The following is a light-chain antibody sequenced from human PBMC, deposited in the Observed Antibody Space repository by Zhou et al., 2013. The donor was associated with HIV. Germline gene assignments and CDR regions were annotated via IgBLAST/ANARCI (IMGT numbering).Light chain of an antibody. J-gene: IGKJ2*01. V-gene: IGKV3-15*01. CDR3: QQYNNWPPRT. Sequence: EIVLTQSPGTLSLSPGERAALSCRASQSVSSRYLAWYQQKPGQAPRLLIYGASTRATGIPARFSGSGSGTEFTLTISRLQSEDFAVYYCQQYNNWPPRTFGQGTKLEIK. CDR2: GAS. CDR1: QSVSSRY.